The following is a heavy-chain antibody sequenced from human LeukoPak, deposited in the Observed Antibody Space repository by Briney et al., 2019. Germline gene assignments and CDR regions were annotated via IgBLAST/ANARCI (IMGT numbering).Heavy chain of an antibody. CDR3: AREGGPYRPLDY. J-gene: IGHJ4*02. V-gene: IGHV4-39*02. Sequence: SETLSLTCTVSGGSISSSSYYWGWIRQPPGKGLEWIATIYYSGSTYYNPSLKSRVTISVDTSKNQFSLKLSSVTAADTAVYYCAREGGPYRPLDYSGQGTLVTVAS. CDR2: IYYSGST. CDR1: GGSISSSSYY.